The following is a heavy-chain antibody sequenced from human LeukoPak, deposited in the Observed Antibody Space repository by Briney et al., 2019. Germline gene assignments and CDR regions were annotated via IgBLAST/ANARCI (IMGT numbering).Heavy chain of an antibody. J-gene: IGHJ4*02. V-gene: IGHV1-2*02. CDR2: IHPGRGDT. CDR3: ARGHNWGPDY. Sequence: GASVKVSCQALGYTFTDHYFHWLRQAPGQGIEWMGWIHPGRGDTNIAQKFQGRVSLTRDMSIGTAYMELSRLTSDDTAVYYCARGHNWGPDYWGQGTLVSVSS. CDR1: GYTFTDHY. D-gene: IGHD7-27*01.